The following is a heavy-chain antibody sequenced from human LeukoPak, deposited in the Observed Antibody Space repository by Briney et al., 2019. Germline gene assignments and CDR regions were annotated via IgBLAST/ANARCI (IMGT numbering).Heavy chain of an antibody. CDR3: AREGRDIVVVVAATGWFDP. V-gene: IGHV4-59*01. CDR2: THYSGTT. J-gene: IGHJ5*02. Sequence: SETLSLTCTVSGGSISSYYWSWIRQPPEKGLEWIGYTHYSGTTNYNPSLKSRVSISIDTSKSQFSLKLSSVTAADTAVYYCAREGRDIVVVVAATGWFDPWGQGTLVTVSS. D-gene: IGHD2-15*01. CDR1: GGSISSYY.